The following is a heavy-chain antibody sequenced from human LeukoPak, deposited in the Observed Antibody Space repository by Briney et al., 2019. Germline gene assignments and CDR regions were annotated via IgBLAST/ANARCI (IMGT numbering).Heavy chain of an antibody. Sequence: GASVKVSCKASGYTFTGYYMHWVRQAPGQGLEWMGRINPNSGGTNYAQKVQGRVTMTTDTSTSTAYMELRSLRSDDTAVYYCARGYLSDIVVVPAAFDYWGQGTLVTVSS. CDR1: GYTFTGYY. CDR3: ARGYLSDIVVVPAAFDY. V-gene: IGHV1-2*06. J-gene: IGHJ4*02. CDR2: INPNSGGT. D-gene: IGHD2-2*01.